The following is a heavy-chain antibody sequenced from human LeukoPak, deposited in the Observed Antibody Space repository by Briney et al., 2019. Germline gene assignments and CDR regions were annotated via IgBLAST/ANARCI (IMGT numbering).Heavy chain of an antibody. Sequence: GASVKVSCKVSGYTLTELSMHWVRQAPGKGLEWMGGFDPEDGETIYAQKFQGRVTMTEDTSTDTAYMELSSLRSEDTAVYYCASMETYYYDSSGYPGGYWGQGTLVTVSS. CDR2: FDPEDGET. V-gene: IGHV1-24*01. CDR3: ASMETYYYDSSGYPGGY. CDR1: GYTLTELS. J-gene: IGHJ4*02. D-gene: IGHD3-22*01.